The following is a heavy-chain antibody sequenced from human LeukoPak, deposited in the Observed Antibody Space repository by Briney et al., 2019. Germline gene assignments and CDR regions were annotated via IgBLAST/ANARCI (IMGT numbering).Heavy chain of an antibody. J-gene: IGHJ6*02. CDR3: TRLKYYDFWSGPETYGMDV. D-gene: IGHD3-3*01. Sequence: GGSLRLSCAASGFTFSGSAMHWVRQASGKGLEWVGRIRSKANCYATAYAASVKGRFTISRDDSKNTAYLQMNSLKTEDTAVYYCTRLKYYDFWSGPETYGMDVWGQGTTVTVSS. CDR2: IRSKANCYAT. CDR1: GFTFSGSA. V-gene: IGHV3-73*01.